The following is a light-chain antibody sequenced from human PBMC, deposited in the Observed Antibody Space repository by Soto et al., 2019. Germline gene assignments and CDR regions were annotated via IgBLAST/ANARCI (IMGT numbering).Light chain of an antibody. CDR3: SSFTGASTI. CDR2: EVT. V-gene: IGLV2-8*01. J-gene: IGLJ1*01. CDR1: SSDVGGYNY. Sequence: QSVLTQPPSASGSPGQSVTISCTGTSSDVGGYNYVSWHQQHPGKAPKLVFYEVTKRPSGVPDRFSGSKSGNTASLTVSGLQADEEADYYCSSFTGASTIFGTGTKVHRP.